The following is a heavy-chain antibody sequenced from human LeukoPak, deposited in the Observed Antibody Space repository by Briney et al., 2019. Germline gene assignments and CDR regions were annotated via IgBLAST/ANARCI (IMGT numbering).Heavy chain of an antibody. CDR1: GGSFSGYY. V-gene: IGHV4-34*01. Sequence: SETLSLTCAVYGGSFSGYYWSWIRQPPGKGLEWIGEINHSGSTNYNPSLKSRVTISVDTSKNQFSLKLSSVTAADTAVYYCARHVAVAAKYDYWGQGIPVIVSS. CDR3: ARHVAVAAKYDY. D-gene: IGHD6-19*01. J-gene: IGHJ4*02. CDR2: INHSGST.